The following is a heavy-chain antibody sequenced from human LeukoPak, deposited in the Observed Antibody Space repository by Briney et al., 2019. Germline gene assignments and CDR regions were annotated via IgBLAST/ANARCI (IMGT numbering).Heavy chain of an antibody. CDR3: AKDIGDGYNSYHFDY. Sequence: GGSLRLSCAASGFTFSSYAMSWVRQAPGKGLEWVSAVSGSGGSTYYADSVKGRFTISRDNSKNTLYLQMNSLRAEDTAVYYCAKDIGDGYNSYHFDYWGQGTLVTVSS. J-gene: IGHJ4*02. CDR1: GFTFSSYA. V-gene: IGHV3-23*01. D-gene: IGHD5-24*01. CDR2: VSGSGGST.